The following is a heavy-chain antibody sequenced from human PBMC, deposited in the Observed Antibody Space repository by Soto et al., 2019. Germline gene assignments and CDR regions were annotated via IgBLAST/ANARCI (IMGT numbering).Heavy chain of an antibody. CDR2: ISYDGSNK. CDR3: AKDPSYYGSGPLDY. CDR1: GFTFSSYG. D-gene: IGHD3-10*01. J-gene: IGHJ4*02. Sequence: QVQLVESGGGVVQPGRSLRLSCAASGFTFSSYGMHWVRQAPGKGLEWVAVISYDGSNKYYADSVKGRFTISRDNSKNTLYLQMNSLRAEDTAVYYCAKDPSYYGSGPLDYWGQGTLVTVSS. V-gene: IGHV3-30*18.